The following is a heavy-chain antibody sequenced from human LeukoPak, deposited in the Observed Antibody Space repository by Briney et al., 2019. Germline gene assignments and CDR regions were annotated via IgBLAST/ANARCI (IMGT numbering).Heavy chain of an antibody. V-gene: IGHV1-69*05. Sequence: ASVKVSCKASGGTFSSYAISWVRQAPGQGLEWMGGIIPIFGTANYARKFQGRVTITTDESTSTAYMELSSLRSEDTAVYYCARGRFGGYSGYDHFDYWGQGTLVTVSS. CDR1: GGTFSSYA. CDR2: IIPIFGTA. D-gene: IGHD5-12*01. J-gene: IGHJ4*02. CDR3: ARGRFGGYSGYDHFDY.